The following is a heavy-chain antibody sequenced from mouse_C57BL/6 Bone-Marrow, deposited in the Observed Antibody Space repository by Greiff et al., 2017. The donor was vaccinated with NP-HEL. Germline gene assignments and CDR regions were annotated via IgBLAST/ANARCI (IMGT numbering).Heavy chain of an antibody. J-gene: IGHJ1*03. CDR3: ARYYDDDRDYWYFDV. V-gene: IGHV5-4*03. CDR2: ISDGGSYT. Sequence: EVMLVESGGGLVKPGGSLKLSCAASGFTFSSYAMSWVRQTPEKRLEWVATISDGGSYTYYPDNVKGRFTISRDNAKNNLYLQMSHLKSEDTAMYYCARYYDDDRDYWYFDVWGTGTTVTVSS. CDR1: GFTFSSYA. D-gene: IGHD2-4*01.